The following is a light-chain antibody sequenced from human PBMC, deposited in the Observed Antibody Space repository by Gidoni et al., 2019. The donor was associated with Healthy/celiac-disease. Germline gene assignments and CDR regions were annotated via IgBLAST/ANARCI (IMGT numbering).Light chain of an antibody. J-gene: IGLJ3*02. Sequence: QSALTQPRSVSGSPGQSVTISCTGTSSDVGGYNYVAWSQQHPGKAPKLMIYDVSKRPAGVPDRFSGTKSGNTASLTISGLQAEDEADYYCCSYAGSSRVFGGGTKLTVL. CDR1: SSDVGGYNY. CDR2: DVS. V-gene: IGLV2-11*01. CDR3: CSYAGSSRV.